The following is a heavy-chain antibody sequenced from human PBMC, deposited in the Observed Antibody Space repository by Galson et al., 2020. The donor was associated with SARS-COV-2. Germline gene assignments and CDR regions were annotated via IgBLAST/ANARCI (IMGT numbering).Heavy chain of an antibody. CDR3: ARDPSLTVTPDY. CDR2: IYYSGST. V-gene: IGHV4-59*12. J-gene: IGHJ4*02. CDR1: GGSISSYY. D-gene: IGHD4-17*01. Sequence: SETLSLTCTVSGGSISSYYWSWIRQPPGKGLEWIGYIYYSGSTNYNPSLKSRVTISVDTSKNQFSLKLSSVTAADTAVYYCARDPSLTVTPDYWGQGTLVTVSS.